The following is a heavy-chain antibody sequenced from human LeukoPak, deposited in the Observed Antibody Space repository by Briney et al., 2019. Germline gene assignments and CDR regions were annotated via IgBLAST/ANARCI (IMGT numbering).Heavy chain of an antibody. D-gene: IGHD5-18*01. Sequence: GGSLRLSCAASGFTFSSYAMSWVRQAPGKRLEWVSAISGSGGSTYYADSVKGRFTISRDNSENTLYLQMNSLRAEDTAVYYCARSWIQLWLLGYWGQGTLVTVSS. CDR1: GFTFSSYA. CDR3: ARSWIQLWLLGY. J-gene: IGHJ4*02. V-gene: IGHV3-23*01. CDR2: ISGSGGST.